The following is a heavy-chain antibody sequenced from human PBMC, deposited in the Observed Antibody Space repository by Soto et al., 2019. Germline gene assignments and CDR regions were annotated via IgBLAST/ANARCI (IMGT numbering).Heavy chain of an antibody. D-gene: IGHD1-26*01. Sequence: CLRPSCKGSGYRFASYCISCMRQMPGKGLERMGRIAPSDSYTNYSPSFQGHVTISADKSISTAYLQWSSLKASDTAMYYCGRRVVGATTWWFDPWGQGTQVSVCS. CDR2: IAPSDSYT. J-gene: IGHJ5*02. V-gene: IGHV5-10-1*01. CDR3: GRRVVGATTWWFDP. CDR1: GYRFASYC.